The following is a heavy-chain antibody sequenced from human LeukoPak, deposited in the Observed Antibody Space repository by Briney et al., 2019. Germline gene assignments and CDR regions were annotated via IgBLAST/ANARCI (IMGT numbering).Heavy chain of an antibody. CDR2: IYYSGST. CDR1: GGSISSSTYY. CDR3: ARAKYYYGSGSYYYYYYMDV. V-gene: IGHV4-39*07. J-gene: IGHJ6*03. Sequence: SETLSLTCTVSGGSISSSTYYWGWIRQPPGKGLEWIGSIYYSGSTYYNPSLKSRVTISVDTSKNQFSLKLSSVTAADTAVYYCARAKYYYGSGSYYYYYYMDVWGKGTTVTVSS. D-gene: IGHD3-10*01.